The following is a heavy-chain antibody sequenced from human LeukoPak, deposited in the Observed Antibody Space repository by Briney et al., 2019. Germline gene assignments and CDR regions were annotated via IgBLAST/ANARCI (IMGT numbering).Heavy chain of an antibody. J-gene: IGHJ5*02. V-gene: IGHV3-23*01. CDR3: ASQAGYCSSTGCYAP. Sequence: GGSLRLSCAASGFTFSGYAMSWVRQAPGKGLEWVSAISGSGGSTYYADSVKGRFTISRDNSKNTLYLQMNSLRAEDTAVYYCASQAGYCSSTGCYAPWGQGTLVTVSS. CDR2: ISGSGGST. D-gene: IGHD2-2*01. CDR1: GFTFSGYA.